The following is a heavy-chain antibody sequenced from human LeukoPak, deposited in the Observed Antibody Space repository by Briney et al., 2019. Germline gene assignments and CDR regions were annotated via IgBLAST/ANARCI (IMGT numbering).Heavy chain of an antibody. CDR3: ARAYYVSSGYYPRGGYYYYYMDV. Sequence: PSETLSLTCTVSGGSISSYYWSWIRQPPGKGVEWIGYIYYSGSAHYNPSLTSRVSISVDTSKNQFSLKLSSVTAADTAVYYCARAYYVSSGYYPRGGYYYYYMDVWGKGTTVTVSS. V-gene: IGHV4-59*01. J-gene: IGHJ6*03. CDR1: GGSISSYY. CDR2: IYYSGSA. D-gene: IGHD3-22*01.